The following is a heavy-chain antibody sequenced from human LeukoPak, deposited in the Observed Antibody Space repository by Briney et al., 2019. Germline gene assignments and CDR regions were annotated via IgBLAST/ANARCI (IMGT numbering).Heavy chain of an antibody. D-gene: IGHD6-13*01. J-gene: IGHJ4*02. V-gene: IGHV3-30*18. CDR2: ISYDESNK. CDR1: GFTFSGYG. CDR3: AKDRRSSWAFDY. Sequence: GGSLRLSCAAYGFTFSGYGMHWDRQAPGKGLEWVAVISYDESNKYYADSVKGRFTISRDNSKNTLYLQMNSLRAEDTAVYYCAKDRRSSWAFDYWGQGTLVTVSS.